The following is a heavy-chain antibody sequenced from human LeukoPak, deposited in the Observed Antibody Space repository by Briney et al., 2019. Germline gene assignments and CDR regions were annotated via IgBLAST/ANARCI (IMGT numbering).Heavy chain of an antibody. J-gene: IGHJ4*02. Sequence: GGSLRLSCAASGFTVSSNYMSWVRQAPGKGLEWVSVIYSGGSTYYADSVKGRFTISRDNSKNTLYLQMNSLRAEDTAVYYCARDLLPYSSSPVDYWGQGTLVTVSS. CDR2: IYSGGST. CDR3: ARDLLPYSSSPVDY. V-gene: IGHV3-66*01. D-gene: IGHD6-13*01. CDR1: GFTVSSNY.